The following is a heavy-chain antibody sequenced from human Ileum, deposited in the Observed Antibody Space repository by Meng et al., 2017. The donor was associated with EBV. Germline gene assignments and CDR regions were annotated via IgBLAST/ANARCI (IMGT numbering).Heavy chain of an antibody. D-gene: IGHD2-2*02. J-gene: IGHJ4*02. CDR1: GGSSSSSGW. Sequence: VQLRGGCPLLVQPAGTRSLTCAVAGGSSSSSGWWSWVRQPPGKGLEWIGEIDRGGGTNYNASLKSRVAISVDTSKNHFSLKLNSVTAADTAVYYCARVRVIPAAIGFDYWGQGTLVTVSS. V-gene: IGHV4-4*02. CDR3: ARVRVIPAAIGFDY. CDR2: IDRGGGT.